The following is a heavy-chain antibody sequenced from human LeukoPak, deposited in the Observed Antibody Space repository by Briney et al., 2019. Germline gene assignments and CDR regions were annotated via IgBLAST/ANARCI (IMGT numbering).Heavy chain of an antibody. J-gene: IGHJ4*02. CDR3: ARGYDFWSGYFGY. CDR1: GYSFTNYW. V-gene: IGHV5-51*01. CDR2: IYPGDSDT. D-gene: IGHD3-3*01. Sequence: GESLKISCKGSGYSFTNYWIGWVRQMPGKGLEWMGIIYPGDSDTRYSPSFQGHVTISADKSTSTAYLQWSSLKASDTAMYYCARGYDFWSGYFGYWGQGTQVTVSS.